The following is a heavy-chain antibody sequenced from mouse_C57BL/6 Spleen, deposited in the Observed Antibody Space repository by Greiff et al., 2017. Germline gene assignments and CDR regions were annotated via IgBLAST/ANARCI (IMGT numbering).Heavy chain of an antibody. CDR1: GYTFTSYW. CDR3: ARKGSSGYDY. V-gene: IGHV1-55*01. CDR2: IYPGSGST. J-gene: IGHJ2*01. Sequence: QVHVKQPGAELVKPGASVKMSCKASGYTFTSYWITWVKQRPGQGLEWIGEIYPGSGSTNYNEKFKSQATLTVDTSSSTAYMQLSSLTSEDSAVYYCARKGSSGYDYWGQGTTLTVAS. D-gene: IGHD3-2*02.